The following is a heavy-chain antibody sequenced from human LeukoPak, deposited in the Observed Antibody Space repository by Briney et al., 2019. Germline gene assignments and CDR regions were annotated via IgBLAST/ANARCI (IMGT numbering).Heavy chain of an antibody. CDR3: AAGRDLSNWFDP. V-gene: IGHV3-23*01. CDR2: ISGSGGST. J-gene: IGHJ5*02. Sequence: GGSLRLSCTASGFTFRSYALSWVRQAPGKGLEWVSAISGSGGSTYYADSVKGRFTISRDNSKNTLYLQMNSLRAEDTAVYYCAAGRDLSNWFDPWGQGTLVTVSS. CDR1: GFTFRSYA. D-gene: IGHD1-26*01.